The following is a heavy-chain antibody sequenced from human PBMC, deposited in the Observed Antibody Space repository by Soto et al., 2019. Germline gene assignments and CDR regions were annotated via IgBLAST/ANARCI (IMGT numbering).Heavy chain of an antibody. Sequence: QVYLVQSGAEVRRPGASVKVSCTAFGYILTGYSLHWVRQAPGQGLEWMGWIDPNSGATNSAERFHGRVSRTRDTSISAAYLELSSLRSDDTAVYYCARGYGSSPNMELRFGMDFWGQVTTISVSS. CDR3: ARGYGSSPNMELRFGMDF. CDR1: GYILTGYS. V-gene: IGHV1-2*02. D-gene: IGHD5-18*01. J-gene: IGHJ6*02. CDR2: IDPNSGAT.